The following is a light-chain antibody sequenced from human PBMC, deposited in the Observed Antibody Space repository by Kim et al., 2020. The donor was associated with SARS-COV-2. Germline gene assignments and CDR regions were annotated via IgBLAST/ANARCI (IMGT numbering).Light chain of an antibody. Sequence: DIQMTQSPSSLSASVGDRVTITCRASQSISSLLNWYQQKPGKAPNLLIYGASSLQSGVPSRFSGAGSGTDFTLTISSLQPDDFATYYCQQSYHTPLTFGQGTRLEIK. CDR1: QSISSL. V-gene: IGKV1-39*01. J-gene: IGKJ5*01. CDR3: QQSYHTPLT. CDR2: GAS.